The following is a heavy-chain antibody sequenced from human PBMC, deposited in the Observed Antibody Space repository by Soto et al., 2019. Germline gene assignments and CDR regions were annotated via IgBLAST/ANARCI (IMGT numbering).Heavy chain of an antibody. CDR3: ARGEDAFFYYGLDV. J-gene: IGHJ6*02. CDR1: GGSINDYY. V-gene: IGHV4-59*01. Sequence: SETLSLTCTVSGGSINDYYWSWIRQTPGKGLEWVAYIYDTGISGYTPSTSYNPSLKSRVTMSVDTSKSQFSLKLTSVTAADTAVYYCARGEDAFFYYGLDVWGQGITVTVSS. CDR2: IYDTGISGYTPST.